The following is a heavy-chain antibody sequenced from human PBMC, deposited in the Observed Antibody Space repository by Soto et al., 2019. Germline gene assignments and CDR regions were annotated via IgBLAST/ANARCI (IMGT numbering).Heavy chain of an antibody. D-gene: IGHD5-12*01. Sequence: GGSLRLSCAAFGFTFSTYSMNWVRQAPGKGLEWVSSITSSSSSSYIYYADSVKGRFTISRDNAKTSLYLQMNSLRAEDTAVYYCARDLQMATIRGGDYWGQGTLVTVSS. V-gene: IGHV3-21*01. CDR3: ARDLQMATIRGGDY. CDR1: GFTFSTYS. J-gene: IGHJ4*02. CDR2: ITSSSSSSYI.